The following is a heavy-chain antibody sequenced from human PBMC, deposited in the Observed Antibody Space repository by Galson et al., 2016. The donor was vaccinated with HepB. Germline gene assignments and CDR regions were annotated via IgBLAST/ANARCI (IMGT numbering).Heavy chain of an antibody. Sequence: TLSLTCTVSGGSISRSSFFWGWIRQPPGKGLEWIGTIYYSGSTYYNPSLKSRVTISVDTSKNQFSLKLSSVTAADTAVYYCARQYGEYDWFDPWGRGTLVTVSS. J-gene: IGHJ5*02. CDR1: GGSISRSSFF. D-gene: IGHD4-17*01. CDR2: IYYSGST. V-gene: IGHV4-39*01. CDR3: ARQYGEYDWFDP.